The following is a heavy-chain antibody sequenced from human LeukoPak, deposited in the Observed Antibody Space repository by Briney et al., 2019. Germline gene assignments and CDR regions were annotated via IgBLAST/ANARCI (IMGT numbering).Heavy chain of an antibody. CDR3: AREIVVVNNYYYYGMDV. CDR2: ISGSGGST. CDR1: GFSFRNYG. D-gene: IGHD2-21*01. J-gene: IGHJ6*02. Sequence: GGSLRLSCAASGFSFRNYGMHWVRQAPGKGLEWVSAISGSGGSTYYADSVKGRFTISRDNSKNTLYLQMNSLRAEDTAVYYCAREIVVVNNYYYYGMDVWGQGTTVTVSS. V-gene: IGHV3-23*01.